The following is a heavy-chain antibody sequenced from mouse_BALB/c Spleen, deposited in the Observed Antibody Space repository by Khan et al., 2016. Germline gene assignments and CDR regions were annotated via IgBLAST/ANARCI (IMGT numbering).Heavy chain of an antibody. J-gene: IGHJ4*01. CDR1: GFSLSRYS. CDR2: IWGGGST. D-gene: IGHD2-12*01. Sequence: QVQLKQSGPGLVAPSQSLSITCTVSGFSLSRYSVHWIRPPPGQGLEWLGMIWGGGSTDYNSALKSRLNINKDNSKSQVFLKMNSLQTDDTAMYYCARGHDDTMDYWGQGTSVTVSS. V-gene: IGHV2-6-4*01. CDR3: ARGHDDTMDY.